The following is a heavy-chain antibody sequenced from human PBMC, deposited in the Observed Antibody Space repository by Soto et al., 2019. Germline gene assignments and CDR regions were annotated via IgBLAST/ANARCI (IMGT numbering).Heavy chain of an antibody. Sequence: QVQLVESGGGLVKPGGSLRLSCAASGFTFSDYYMSWVRQAPGEGLEWVSYISGSGSYTNYADSVKGRFTISRDNAKNSLYLQMNSLRAEDTAVYYCAREVRGSQRLFDYWGQGTLVAVSS. D-gene: IGHD3-16*01. CDR3: AREVRGSQRLFDY. J-gene: IGHJ4*02. V-gene: IGHV3-11*05. CDR2: ISGSGSYT. CDR1: GFTFSDYY.